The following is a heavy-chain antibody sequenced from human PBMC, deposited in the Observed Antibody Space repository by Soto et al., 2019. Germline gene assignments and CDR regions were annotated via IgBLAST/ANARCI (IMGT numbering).Heavy chain of an antibody. CDR3: AREPGYSSGKFDP. V-gene: IGHV1-69*13. J-gene: IGHJ5*02. D-gene: IGHD6-19*01. Sequence: ASVKVSCKASGGTFSSYAISWVRQAPGQGLEWMGGIIPIFGTANYAQKFQGRVTITADESTSTAYMELSSLRSEDTAVYYCAREPGYSSGKFDPWGQGTLVTVSS. CDR1: GGTFSSYA. CDR2: IIPIFGTA.